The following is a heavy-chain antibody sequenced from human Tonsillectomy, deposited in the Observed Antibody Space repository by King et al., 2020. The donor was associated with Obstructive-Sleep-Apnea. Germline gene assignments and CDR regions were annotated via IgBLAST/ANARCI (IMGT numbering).Heavy chain of an antibody. D-gene: IGHD3-3*01. J-gene: IGHJ4*02. CDR1: GYSISSGYY. CDR3: ATEGSLREVIREFDY. Sequence: VQLQESGPGLVKPSETLSLTCTVSGYSISSGYYWGWIRQPPGKGLEWIGSIYQSGSTYYSPSLKSRVTISLDTSKNQFSLKLSSVTAADTAVYYCATEGSLREVIREFDYWGQGTLVTVSS. V-gene: IGHV4-38-2*02. CDR2: IYQSGST.